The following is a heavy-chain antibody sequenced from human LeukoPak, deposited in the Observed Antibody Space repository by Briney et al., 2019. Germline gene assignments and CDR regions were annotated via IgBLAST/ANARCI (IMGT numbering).Heavy chain of an antibody. CDR3: ARDRDPIAAAGNWFWFDP. Sequence: PGGSLRLSCAASGFTFSSYAMHWVRQAPGKGLEYVSAISSNGGSTYYANSVKGRFTISRDNSKNTLYLQMGSLRAEDMAVYYCARDRDPIAAAGNWFWFDPWGQGTLVTVSS. J-gene: IGHJ5*02. CDR2: ISSNGGST. D-gene: IGHD6-13*01. CDR1: GFTFSSYA. V-gene: IGHV3-64*01.